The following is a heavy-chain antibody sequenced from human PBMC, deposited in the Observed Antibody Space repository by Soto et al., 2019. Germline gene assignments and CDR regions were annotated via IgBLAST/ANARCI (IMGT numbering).Heavy chain of an antibody. D-gene: IGHD3-16*02. J-gene: IGHJ3*02. Sequence: PGGSLRLSCAASGFTFSSYWMHWVRQAPGKGLVWVSRINSDGSSTSYADSVKGRFTISRDNAKNTLYLQMNSLRAEDTAVYYCARVAPLRRITFGGVIVIGGSYAFDIWGQGTMVTVSS. CDR2: INSDGSST. CDR3: ARVAPLRRITFGGVIVIGGSYAFDI. CDR1: GFTFSSYW. V-gene: IGHV3-74*01.